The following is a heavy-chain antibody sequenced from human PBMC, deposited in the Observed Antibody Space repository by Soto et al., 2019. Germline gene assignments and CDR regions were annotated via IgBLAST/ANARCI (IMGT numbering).Heavy chain of an antibody. J-gene: IGHJ6*02. V-gene: IGHV1-69*13. D-gene: IGHD1-26*01. CDR3: ANTEGGSYLSNYYYYGMDV. Sequence: SVKVSCKASGYTFTSYAMHWVRQAPGQRLEWMGGIIPIFGTANYAQKFQGRVTITADESTSTAYMELSSLRSEDTAVYYCANTEGGSYLSNYYYYGMDVWGQGTTVTVSS. CDR1: GYTFTSYA. CDR2: IIPIFGTA.